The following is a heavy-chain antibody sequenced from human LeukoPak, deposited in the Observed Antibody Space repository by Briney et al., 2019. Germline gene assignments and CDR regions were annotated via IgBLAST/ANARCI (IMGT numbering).Heavy chain of an antibody. J-gene: IGHJ6*03. V-gene: IGHV4-4*07. D-gene: IGHD3-9*01. CDR1: GGFINSYY. CDR3: ARHNGFDRGYYYYMDV. CDR2: VYTSGIT. Sequence: SETLSLTCTVSGGFINSYYWSWIRQHAGKGLEWIARVYTSGITNYNPSLKSRITMSVDTSKNQFSLKLTSVTAADTAVYYCARHNGFDRGYYYYMDVWGKGTTVTVSS.